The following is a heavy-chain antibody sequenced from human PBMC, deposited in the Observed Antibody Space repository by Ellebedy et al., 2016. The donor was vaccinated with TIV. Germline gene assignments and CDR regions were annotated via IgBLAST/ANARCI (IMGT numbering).Heavy chain of an antibody. Sequence: GESLKISCAASGFSFSSYGMSWVRQAPGRGLVWVSRISNDGRSTSYADSVKGRFTISRDNAKNTLYLQMNSLRVEDTDAYYCTPWGLGGYWGQGTLVTVSS. CDR3: TPWGLGGY. D-gene: IGHD2-21*01. J-gene: IGHJ4*02. V-gene: IGHV3-74*01. CDR1: GFSFSSYG. CDR2: ISNDGRST.